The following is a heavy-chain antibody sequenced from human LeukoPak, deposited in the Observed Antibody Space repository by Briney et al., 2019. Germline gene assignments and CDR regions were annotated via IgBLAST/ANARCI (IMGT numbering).Heavy chain of an antibody. J-gene: IGHJ5*02. D-gene: IGHD2-21*01. V-gene: IGHV4-59*11. CDR2: IYYSGST. CDR3: ARTAPPYWRRSRRFQFDP. Sequence: SETLSLTCTVSGGSISSHYWSWIRQPPGKGLEWIGYIYYSGSTNYNPSLKSRVTISVDTSKNQFSLKLSSVTAADTAVYYCARTAPPYWRRSRRFQFDPWGQGTLVTVSS. CDR1: GGSISSHY.